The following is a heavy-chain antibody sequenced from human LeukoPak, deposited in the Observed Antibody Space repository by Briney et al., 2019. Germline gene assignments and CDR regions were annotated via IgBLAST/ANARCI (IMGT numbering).Heavy chain of an antibody. V-gene: IGHV1-46*01. CDR1: GYSFTNYY. D-gene: IGHD1-26*01. CDR2: INPSGGYT. J-gene: IGHJ6*02. CDR3: ARVMRNTGSFFTQYSYGMDV. Sequence: ASVKISCKASGYSFTNYYMHWVRLAPGQGLEWMGVINPSGGYTTYAQRFQGRITMTMDTSTSTVYMEVSSLRSEATAFYYCARVMRNTGSFFTQYSYGMDVWGQGTTVAVSS.